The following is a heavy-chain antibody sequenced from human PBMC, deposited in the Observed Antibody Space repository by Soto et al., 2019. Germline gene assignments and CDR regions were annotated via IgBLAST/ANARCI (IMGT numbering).Heavy chain of an antibody. CDR1: GFTFSNYP. CDR3: AKDSWGGTVSGWSHDS. V-gene: IGHV3-23*01. CDR2: ISGSGA. D-gene: IGHD6-19*01. Sequence: GGSLRLYCAASGFTFSNYPMSWVRQAPGKGLEWVSVISGSGAFYADSVKGRFTISRDHSKNTLYLQMNSLRGDDTAVYYCAKDSWGGTVSGWSHDSWDQGTLVTVSS. J-gene: IGHJ4*02.